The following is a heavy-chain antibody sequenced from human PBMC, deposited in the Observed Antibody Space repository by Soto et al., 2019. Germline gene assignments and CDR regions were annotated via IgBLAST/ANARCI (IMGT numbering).Heavy chain of an antibody. V-gene: IGHV4-34*01. Sequence: SETLSLTCAVYGGSFSGYYWSWIRQPPGKGLEWIGEINHSGSTNYNPSLKSRVTISVDTSKNQFSLKLSSVTAADTAVYYCARVVPGYISSDDPWGQGTLVTVSS. J-gene: IGHJ5*02. D-gene: IGHD3-16*02. CDR2: INHSGST. CDR1: GGSFSGYY. CDR3: ARVVPGYISSDDP.